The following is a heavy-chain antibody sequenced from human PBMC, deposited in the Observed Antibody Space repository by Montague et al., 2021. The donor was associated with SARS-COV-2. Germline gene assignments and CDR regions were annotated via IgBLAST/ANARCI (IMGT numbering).Heavy chain of an antibody. J-gene: IGHJ3*02. CDR2: IYDSGST. CDR3: ARRGRKLLPVATTIGGFDI. V-gene: IGHV4-39*02. CDR1: GGSIGSSNYY. D-gene: IGHD5-12*01. Sequence: SETLSLTCTVSGGSIGSSNYYWDWIRQPPGKGLEWIGSIYDSGSTYYNPSLKSRVTISVDTSKNHFSLKLSSVTAADTAVYYCARRGRKLLPVATTIGGFDIGGQGTMVTVSS.